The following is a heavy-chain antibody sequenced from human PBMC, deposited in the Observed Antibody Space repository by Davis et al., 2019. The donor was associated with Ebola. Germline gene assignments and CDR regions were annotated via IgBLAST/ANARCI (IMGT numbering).Heavy chain of an antibody. D-gene: IGHD2-15*01. Sequence: GGSLRLSCAASGFTFGSSAMHWVRQAPGKGLEWVANIKEDGSEKFYADSLKGRFAISRDNAKNSLYLQIDSLGAGDTAVYYCARERVSCSGGSCYYSGLDVWGQGTTVTVSS. V-gene: IGHV3-7*03. CDR3: ARERVSCSGGSCYYSGLDV. CDR2: IKEDGSEK. J-gene: IGHJ6*02. CDR1: GFTFGSSA.